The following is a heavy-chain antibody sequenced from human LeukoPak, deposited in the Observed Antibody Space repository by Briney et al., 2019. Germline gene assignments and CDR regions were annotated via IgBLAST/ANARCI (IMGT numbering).Heavy chain of an antibody. CDR1: GGSFSGYY. V-gene: IGHV4-34*01. J-gene: IGHJ4*02. D-gene: IGHD3-22*01. CDR2: INHSGST. Sequence: SETLSLTCAVYGGSFSGYYWSWIRQPPGKGLEWIGEINHSGSTNYNPSLKSRVTISVDKSKNQFSLKLSSVTAADTAVYYCARDSSAFDYWGQGTLVTVSS. CDR3: ARDSSAFDY.